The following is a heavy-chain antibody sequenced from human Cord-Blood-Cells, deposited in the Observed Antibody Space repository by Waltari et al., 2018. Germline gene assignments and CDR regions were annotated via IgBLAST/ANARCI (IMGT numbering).Heavy chain of an antibody. D-gene: IGHD2-15*01. CDR1: GYSISRGYY. Sequence: QVQLQESGPGLVKPSETLSLTCAVSGYSISRGYYWGWIRQPPGKGLEWIGSIYHSGLTSSTPSLRSRVTISVEPAKNQFSLKLSSVTAADTAVYYCARDRWYCSGGSCYIGFDPWGQGTLVTVSS. CDR3: ARDRWYCSGGSCYIGFDP. J-gene: IGHJ5*02. CDR2: IYHSGLT. V-gene: IGHV4-38-2*02.